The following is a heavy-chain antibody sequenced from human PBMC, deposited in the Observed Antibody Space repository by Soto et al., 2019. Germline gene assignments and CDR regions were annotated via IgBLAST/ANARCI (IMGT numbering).Heavy chain of an antibody. CDR3: ARDRTDFWSGYYDY. CDR1: NGSISSAIYY. CDR2: INHSGST. J-gene: IGHJ4*02. Sequence: SETLSLTCTVSNGSISSAIYYWGWIRQPPGKGLEWIGEINHSGSTNYNPSLKGRVTISVDTSKNQFSLKLSSVTAADTAVYYCARDRTDFWSGYYDYRGQGTLVTVSS. V-gene: IGHV4-39*07. D-gene: IGHD3-3*01.